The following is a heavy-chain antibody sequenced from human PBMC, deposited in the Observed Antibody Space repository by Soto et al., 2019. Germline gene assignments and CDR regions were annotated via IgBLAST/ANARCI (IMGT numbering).Heavy chain of an antibody. D-gene: IGHD6-19*01. CDR2: LISSGESP. J-gene: IGHJ4*02. V-gene: IGHV3-23*01. Sequence: GGSLRLSCSASGFTFSTQAMAWVRQAPWKGLEWVSALISSGESPDYADSVKGRFTISRDNSKNTLYLQMNSLRADDTAVYYCAKDLHGSGWSFDQWGQGTVVTVSS. CDR1: GFTFSTQA. CDR3: AKDLHGSGWSFDQ.